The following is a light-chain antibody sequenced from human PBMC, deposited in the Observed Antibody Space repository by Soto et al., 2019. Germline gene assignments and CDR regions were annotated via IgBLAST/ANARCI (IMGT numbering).Light chain of an antibody. CDR1: QSFTYL. J-gene: IGKJ1*01. CDR2: DAS. Sequence: DIQMTQSPSTLSASVADRVTITSRASQSFTYLLAWYQQKPGKAPKLLIYDASRLQSGVPSRFSGSRSGTEFTLTISSLQPDDFATYYCQQYNSYSPTWTFGQGTKVDIK. CDR3: QQYNSYSPTWT. V-gene: IGKV1-5*01.